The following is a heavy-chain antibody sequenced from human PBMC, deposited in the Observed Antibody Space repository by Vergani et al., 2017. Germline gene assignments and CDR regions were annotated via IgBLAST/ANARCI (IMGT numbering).Heavy chain of an antibody. V-gene: IGHV3-7*01. Sequence: EVLLVESGGDLVQPGGSLRLSCEASGFNFQIYWMGWVRQTAEKGLEWVANIKQDGSEDYYVDSVKGRFTITRDNAKKFIYLQMNSLRADDTAVYYCARGGLAKIYNWFDPWGQGTRVTVSS. J-gene: IGHJ5*01. CDR3: ARGGLAKIYNWFDP. D-gene: IGHD5-24*01. CDR1: GFNFQIYW. CDR2: IKQDGSED.